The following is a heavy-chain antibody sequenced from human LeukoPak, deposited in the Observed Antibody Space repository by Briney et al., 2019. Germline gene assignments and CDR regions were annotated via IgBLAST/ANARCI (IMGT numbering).Heavy chain of an antibody. D-gene: IGHD3-10*01. CDR2: ISGSGGST. CDR3: ARGTGSGGRGDY. Sequence: GGSLRLSCAASGFTFSSYAMSWVRQAPGKGLEWVSAISGSGGSTYYADSVKGRFTISRDNSKNTLYLQMNSLRAEDTAVYYCARGTGSGGRGDYWGQGTLVTVSS. J-gene: IGHJ4*02. V-gene: IGHV3-23*01. CDR1: GFTFSSYA.